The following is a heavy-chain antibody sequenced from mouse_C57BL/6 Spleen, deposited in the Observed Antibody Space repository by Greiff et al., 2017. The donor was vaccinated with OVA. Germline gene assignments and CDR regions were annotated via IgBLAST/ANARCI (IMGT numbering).Heavy chain of an antibody. CDR1: GYTFTSYW. Sequence: QVQLQQPGAELVKPGASVKMSCKASGYTFTSYWITWVKQRPGQGLEWIGDIYPGSGSTNYNEKFKSKATLTVDTSPSTAYMQLSSLTSEDSAVYYCARDTTVVATSYFDYWGQGTTLTVSS. CDR3: ARDTTVVATSYFDY. CDR2: IYPGSGST. D-gene: IGHD1-1*01. J-gene: IGHJ2*01. V-gene: IGHV1-55*01.